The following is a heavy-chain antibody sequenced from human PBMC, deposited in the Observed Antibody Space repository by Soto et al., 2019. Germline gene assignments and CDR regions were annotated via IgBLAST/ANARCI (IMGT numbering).Heavy chain of an antibody. CDR2: INHSGTT. D-gene: IGHD1-1*01. CDR3: ARGWRFDP. J-gene: IGHJ5*02. Sequence: NPSETLSLTCGVYGGSFSGYQWNWIRQSPGQGLEWIGEINHSGTTKYNPSLESRINLSVDTSKKQFSLKMFSGTAADTAIYYCARGWRFDPPGQGTKVTVSS. CDR1: GGSFSGYQ. V-gene: IGHV4-34*01.